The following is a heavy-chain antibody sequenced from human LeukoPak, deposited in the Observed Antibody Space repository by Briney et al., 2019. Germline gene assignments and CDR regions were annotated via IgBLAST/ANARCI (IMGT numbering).Heavy chain of an antibody. J-gene: IGHJ4*02. CDR2: INHSGST. CDR3: ARGYYDFWSGYNRKLFDY. D-gene: IGHD3-3*01. CDR1: GGSFSGYY. Sequence: PSETLSLTCAVYGGSFSGYYWSWIRQPPGKGPEWIGEINHSGSTNYNPSLKSRVTISVDTSKNQFSLKLSSVTAADTAVYYCARGYYDFWSGYNRKLFDYWGQGTLVTVSS. V-gene: IGHV4-34*01.